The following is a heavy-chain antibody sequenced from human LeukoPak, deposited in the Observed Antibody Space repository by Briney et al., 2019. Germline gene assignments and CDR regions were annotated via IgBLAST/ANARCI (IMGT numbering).Heavy chain of an antibody. CDR3: ARHRPGYSSSWRQFYELDY. Sequence: GESLKISCKGSGSSFTSYWIGWVRQLPGKGLEWMGIIYPGDSDTRYSPSFQRQVTISADKSISTAYLQWSSLKASDTAMYYCARHRPGYSSSWRQFYELDYWGQGTLVTVSS. J-gene: IGHJ4*02. D-gene: IGHD6-13*01. V-gene: IGHV5-51*01. CDR2: IYPGDSDT. CDR1: GSSFTSYW.